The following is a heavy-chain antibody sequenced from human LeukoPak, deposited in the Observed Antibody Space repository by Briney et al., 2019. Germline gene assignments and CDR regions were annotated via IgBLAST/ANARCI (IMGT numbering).Heavy chain of an antibody. CDR3: ARYDIMSGGQFDP. V-gene: IGHV1-2*02. J-gene: IGHJ5*02. D-gene: IGHD3-22*01. Sequence: ASVKVSCKASGYTFTGYYMHWVRQAPGQGLEWMGWINPNSGGTNYAQKFQGRVTMTRDTSISAAYMELSRLRSDDTAVYYCARYDIMSGGQFDPWGQGTLVTVSS. CDR1: GYTFTGYY. CDR2: INPNSGGT.